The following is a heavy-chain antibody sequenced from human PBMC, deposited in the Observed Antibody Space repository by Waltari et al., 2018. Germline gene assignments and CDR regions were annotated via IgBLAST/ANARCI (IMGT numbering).Heavy chain of an antibody. CDR1: GFTFSSYA. V-gene: IGHV3-23*04. Sequence: EVQLVESGGGLVQPGGSLRLSCAASGFTFSSYAMSWVRQAPGKGLEWVSAISGSGGSTYYADSGKGRFTISRDNAKNTLYLQMNSLRAEDTAVYYCAKVGVLRFLEWPTGFDPWGQGTLVTVSS. J-gene: IGHJ5*02. CDR3: AKVGVLRFLEWPTGFDP. CDR2: ISGSGGST. D-gene: IGHD3-3*01.